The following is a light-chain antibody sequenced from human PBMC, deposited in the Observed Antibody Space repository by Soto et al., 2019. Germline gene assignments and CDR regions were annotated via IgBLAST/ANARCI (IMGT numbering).Light chain of an antibody. J-gene: IGKJ1*01. CDR2: WAS. CDR3: QQYYSTPPT. CDR1: QNILYSTNNKNY. Sequence: DIVMTQYPDSLAVSLGERATINCRSSQNILYSTNNKNYLAWYQQKPGQPPKLLIYWASTRESGVPDRFSGSGSGTDFTLTISSLQAEDVAVYYCQQYYSTPPTFGQGTKVEI. V-gene: IGKV4-1*01.